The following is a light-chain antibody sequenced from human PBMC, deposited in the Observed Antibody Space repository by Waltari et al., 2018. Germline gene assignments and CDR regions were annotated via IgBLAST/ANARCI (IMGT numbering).Light chain of an antibody. Sequence: IVLTQSPGTLSFSPGDRAYLSSKASQSLVKNYFVWYQHKPGQAPRLLTYGASSRAAGIPDRFIGSGSGTDFTLTISRLEPEDFAVYYCQQYASSVLYTFGQGTKLEIK. V-gene: IGKV3-20*01. CDR1: QSLVKNY. CDR3: QQYASSVLYT. J-gene: IGKJ2*01. CDR2: GAS.